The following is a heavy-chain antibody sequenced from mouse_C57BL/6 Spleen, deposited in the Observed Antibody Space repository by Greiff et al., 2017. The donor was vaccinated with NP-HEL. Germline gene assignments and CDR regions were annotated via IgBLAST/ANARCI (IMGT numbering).Heavy chain of an antibody. J-gene: IGHJ4*01. CDR1: GFTFTDYY. V-gene: IGHV7-3*01. Sequence: EVMLVESGGGLVQPGGSLSLSCAASGFTFTDYYMSWVRQPPGKALEWLGFIRNKANGYTTEYSASVKGRFTISRDNSQSILYLQMNALRAEDSATYYCARYSDYDYESYYAMDYWGQGTSVTVSS. D-gene: IGHD2-4*01. CDR3: ARYSDYDYESYYAMDY. CDR2: IRNKANGYTT.